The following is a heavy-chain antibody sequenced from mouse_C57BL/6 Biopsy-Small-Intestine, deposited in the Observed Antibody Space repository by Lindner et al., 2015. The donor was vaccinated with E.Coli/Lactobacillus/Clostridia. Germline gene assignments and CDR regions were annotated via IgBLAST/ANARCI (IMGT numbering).Heavy chain of an antibody. CDR1: GYTFTGYY. CDR3: ARDKEGALGWFDP. CDR2: INPNTGGT. Sequence: SVKVSCKASGYTFTGYYMHWVRQAPGQGLEWMGWINPNTGGTNYAQKFQGRVTMTSDTSISAAYMELSRLRSDDTAVYYCARDKEGALGWFDPWGQGTLVTVSS. V-gene: IGHV1-53*01. J-gene: IGHJ4*01. D-gene: IGHD2-2*01.